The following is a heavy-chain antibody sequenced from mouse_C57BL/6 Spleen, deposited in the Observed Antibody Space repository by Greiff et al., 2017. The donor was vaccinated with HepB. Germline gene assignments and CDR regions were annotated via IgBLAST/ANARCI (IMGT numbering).Heavy chain of an antibody. V-gene: IGHV1-7*01. Sequence: QVQLKESGAELAKPGASVKLSCKASGYTFTSYWMHWVKQRPGQGLEWIGYINPSSGYTKYNQEFKDKATLTADKSSSTAYMQLSSLTYEDAAVYYCAREDRGGGITTVSAYWGQGTLVTVSA. CDR3: AREDRGGGITTVSAY. D-gene: IGHD1-1*01. CDR1: GYTFTSYW. J-gene: IGHJ3*01. CDR2: INPSSGYT.